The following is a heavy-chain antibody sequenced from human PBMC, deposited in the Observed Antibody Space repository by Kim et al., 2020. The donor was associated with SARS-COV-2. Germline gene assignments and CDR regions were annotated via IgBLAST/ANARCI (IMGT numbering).Heavy chain of an antibody. V-gene: IGHV4-59*01. Sequence: SETLSLTCTVSGGSISSYYWSWIRQPPGKGLEWIGYIYYSGSTNYNPSLKSRVTISVDTSKNQFSLKLSSVTAADTAVYYCARGRRNYYYYGMDVWGQGTTVTVSS. CDR2: IYYSGST. CDR1: GGSISSYY. J-gene: IGHJ6*02. CDR3: ARGRRNYYYYGMDV.